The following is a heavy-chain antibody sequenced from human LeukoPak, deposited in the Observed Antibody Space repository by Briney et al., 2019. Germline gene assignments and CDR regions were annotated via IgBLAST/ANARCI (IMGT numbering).Heavy chain of an antibody. D-gene: IGHD2-15*01. CDR2: IYYSGST. J-gene: IGHJ5*02. CDR1: GGSISSSSYY. V-gene: IGHV4-39*01. Sequence: SQTLSLTCTVSGGSISSSSYYWGWIRQPPGKGLEWIGSIYYSGSTYYNPSLKGRVTISVDTSKNQFSLKLSSVTAADTAVYYCARLEDWFDPWGQGTLVTVSS. CDR3: ARLEDWFDP.